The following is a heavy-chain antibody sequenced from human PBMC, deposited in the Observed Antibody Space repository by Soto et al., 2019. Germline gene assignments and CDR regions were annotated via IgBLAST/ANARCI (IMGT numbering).Heavy chain of an antibody. Sequence: QVQLQQWGAGLLKPSETLSLTCAVYGGSFSGYYWSWIRQPPGTGLEWIGEINHSGSTNYNPSLKRRVTLSVDTSRNQSSLQLSSVTAADTAVYYCAGCDSYYGSGSYPRYWGQGTLVTVSS. CDR3: AGCDSYYGSGSYPRY. J-gene: IGHJ4*02. V-gene: IGHV4-34*01. D-gene: IGHD3-10*01. CDR1: GGSFSGYY. CDR2: INHSGST.